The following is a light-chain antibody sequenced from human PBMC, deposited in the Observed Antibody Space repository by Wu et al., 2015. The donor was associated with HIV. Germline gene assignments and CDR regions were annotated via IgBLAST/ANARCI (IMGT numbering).Light chain of an antibody. CDR2: GAS. Sequence: EIVLTQSPGTLSLSPGERATLSCRASQSVSSSYLAWYQQKPGQPPRLLIYGASTRATGIPARFSGSGSETEFTLTISSMQSEDFLIYYCQQYHNWPYTFGQGTKLE. CDR1: QSVSSSY. CDR3: QQYHNWPYT. J-gene: IGKJ2*01. V-gene: IGKV3-15*01.